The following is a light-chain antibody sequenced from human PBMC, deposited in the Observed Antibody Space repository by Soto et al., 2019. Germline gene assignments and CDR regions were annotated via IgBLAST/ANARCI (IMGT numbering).Light chain of an antibody. J-gene: IGKJ2*01. V-gene: IGKV4-1*01. CDR2: WAS. CDR1: QTVFYNSNNKNY. CDR3: QQYYSTPYT. Sequence: DIVMTQSPDSLAVSLGERATINCKSSQTVFYNSNNKNYLAWYQQKPGQPPKLLIYWASTRESGVPDRFSGSGCGTDFTLTISSLQAEDVAVYYCQQYYSTPYTFGQGTKLEIK.